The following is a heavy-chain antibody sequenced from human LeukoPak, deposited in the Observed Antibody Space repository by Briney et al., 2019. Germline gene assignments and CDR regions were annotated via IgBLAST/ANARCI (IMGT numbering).Heavy chain of an antibody. CDR2: IYHSGST. CDR1: GGSISSGGYY. J-gene: IGHJ3*02. CDR3: ARIGSIGRAFDI. Sequence: PSGTLSLTCTVSGGSISSGGYYWSWIRQPPGKGLEWIGYIYHSGSTYYNPSLKSRVTISVDRSKNQFSLKLSSVTAADTAVYYCARIGSIGRAFDIWGQGTMVTVSS. D-gene: IGHD6-25*01. V-gene: IGHV4-30-2*01.